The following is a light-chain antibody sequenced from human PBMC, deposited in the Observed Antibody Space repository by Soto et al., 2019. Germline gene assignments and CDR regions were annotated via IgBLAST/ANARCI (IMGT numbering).Light chain of an antibody. J-gene: IGKJ4*01. CDR3: QQRSNWPST. V-gene: IGKV3-11*01. Sequence: DIVLTQSPSTLSLSPGERAALSCRASQSVSSYLAWYQQKPGQAPRLLIYDASKRATGIPARFSGSGSGTDFTLTISSLEPEDFAVYFCQQRSNWPSTFGGGTKVEI. CDR1: QSVSSY. CDR2: DAS.